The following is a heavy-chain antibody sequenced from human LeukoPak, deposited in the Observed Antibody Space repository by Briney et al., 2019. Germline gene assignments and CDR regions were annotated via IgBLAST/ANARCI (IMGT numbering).Heavy chain of an antibody. Sequence: ASVKVSCKASGYTFTGYYMHWVRQAPGQGLEWMGWINPNSGGTNYAQKFQGRVTMTRDTSISTAYMELSRLRSDDTAVYYCARVAGTTMIVATAQYFQHWGQGTLVTVS. J-gene: IGHJ1*01. CDR2: INPNSGGT. CDR1: GYTFTGYY. D-gene: IGHD3-22*01. V-gene: IGHV1-2*02. CDR3: ARVAGTTMIVATAQYFQH.